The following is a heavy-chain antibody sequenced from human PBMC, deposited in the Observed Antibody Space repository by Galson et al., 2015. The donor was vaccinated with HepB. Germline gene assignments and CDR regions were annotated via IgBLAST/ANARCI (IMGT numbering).Heavy chain of an antibody. V-gene: IGHV3-73*01. J-gene: IGHJ5*02. CDR1: GFTFSDSA. Sequence: SLRLSCAASGFTFSDSAMSWVRQASGEGLEWVGRIRSRVNNYATAYAASVRGRFTISRDDSKNTAYLQMNSLKTEDTAVYYCTRHVEAYSAYSESWGQGTLVTVSS. CDR3: TRHVEAYSAYSES. CDR2: IRSRVNNYAT. D-gene: IGHD4-11*01.